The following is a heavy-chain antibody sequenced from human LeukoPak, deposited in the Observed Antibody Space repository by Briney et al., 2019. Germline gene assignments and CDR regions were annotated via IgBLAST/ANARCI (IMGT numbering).Heavy chain of an antibody. CDR2: IYYSGST. J-gene: IGHJ3*02. CDR3: ARERAALLQQDAFDI. CDR1: GGSISSGDYY. Sequence: PSETLSLTCTVSGGSISSGDYYWSWIRQPPGKGLEWIGYIYYSGSTYYNPSLKSQVTISVDTSKNQFSLKLSSVTAADTAVYYCARERAALLQQDAFDIWGQGTMVAVSS. D-gene: IGHD1-26*01. V-gene: IGHV4-30-4*08.